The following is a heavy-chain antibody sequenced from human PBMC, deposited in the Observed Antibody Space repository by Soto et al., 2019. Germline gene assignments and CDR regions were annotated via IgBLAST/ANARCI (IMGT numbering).Heavy chain of an antibody. CDR3: AGVGAPVVGESSWFDP. CDR2: IIPIFGTA. D-gene: IGHD2-21*01. J-gene: IGHJ5*02. CDR1: GGTFSSYA. V-gene: IGHV1-69*12. Sequence: QVQLVQSGAEVKKPGSSVKVSCKASGGTFSSYAISWVRQAPGQGLEWMGGIIPIFGTANYAQKFQGRVTITADESTSTAYMEMSRLRSEDTAVYYCAGVGAPVVGESSWFDPWGQGTLVTVSS.